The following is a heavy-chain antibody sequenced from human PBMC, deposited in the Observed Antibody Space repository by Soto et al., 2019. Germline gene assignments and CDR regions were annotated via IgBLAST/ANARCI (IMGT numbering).Heavy chain of an antibody. CDR3: ARLFPVDTAMVQPFDY. CDR1: GYSFTSYW. V-gene: IGHV5-51*01. Sequence: PGESLKISCKGSGYSFTSYWIGWVRQMPGKGLEWMGIIYPGDSDTRYSPSFQGQVTISADKSISTAYLQWSSLKASDTAMYYCARLFPVDTAMVQPFDYWGQGTLVTVSS. J-gene: IGHJ4*02. D-gene: IGHD5-18*01. CDR2: IYPGDSDT.